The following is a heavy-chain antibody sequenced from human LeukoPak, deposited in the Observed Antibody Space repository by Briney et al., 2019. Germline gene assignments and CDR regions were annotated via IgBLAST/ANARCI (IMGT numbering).Heavy chain of an antibody. J-gene: IGHJ2*01. CDR1: GGSISSGGYY. D-gene: IGHD6-13*01. CDR3: ARSPAAAGTLLPTPPYWYFDL. V-gene: IGHV4-30-2*01. Sequence: PSETLSLTCTVSGGSISSGGYYWSWIRQPPGKGLEWIGYIYHSGSTYYNPSLKSRVTISVDRSKNQFSLKLSSVTAADTAVYYCARSPAAAGTLLPTPPYWYFDLWGRGTLVTVSS. CDR2: IYHSGST.